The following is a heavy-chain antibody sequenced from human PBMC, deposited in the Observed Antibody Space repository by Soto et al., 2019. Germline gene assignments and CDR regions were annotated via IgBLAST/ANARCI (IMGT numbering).Heavy chain of an antibody. CDR1: GFTFSSYG. D-gene: IGHD4-17*01. Sequence: QVQLVESGGGVVQPGRSLRLSCAASGFTFSSYGMHWVRQAPGKGLEWVAVIWYDGSNKYYADSVKGRFTISRDNSKNTLYLQMNSLRAEDTAVYYCARGNEVTKYAFDIWGQGTMVTVSS. CDR2: IWYDGSNK. CDR3: ARGNEVTKYAFDI. V-gene: IGHV3-33*01. J-gene: IGHJ3*02.